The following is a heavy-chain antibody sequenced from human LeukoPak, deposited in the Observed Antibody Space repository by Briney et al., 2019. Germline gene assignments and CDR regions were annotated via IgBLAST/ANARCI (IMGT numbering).Heavy chain of an antibody. D-gene: IGHD2-15*01. J-gene: IGHJ4*02. Sequence: SETLSLTCTVSGGSISSSSYYWGWIRQPPGKGLEWIGSIYYSGSTYYNPSLKSRVTISLDTSKNQFSLKLSSVTATDTAIYFCARSYCSGGSCYLYYFDYWGQGTLVTVSS. CDR2: IYYSGST. CDR3: ARSYCSGGSCYLYYFDY. CDR1: GGSISSSSYY. V-gene: IGHV4-39*07.